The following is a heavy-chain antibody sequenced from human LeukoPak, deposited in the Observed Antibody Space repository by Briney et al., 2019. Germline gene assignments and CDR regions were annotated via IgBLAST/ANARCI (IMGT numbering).Heavy chain of an antibody. CDR3: ARDIAVADQGY. CDR1: GGSISSSSYY. J-gene: IGHJ4*02. D-gene: IGHD6-19*01. CDR2: IYYSGST. V-gene: IGHV4-39*02. Sequence: PSETLSLTCTVSGGSISSSSYYWGWIRQPPGKGLEWIGSIYYSGSTYYNPSLKSRVTISVDTSKNQFSLKLSSVTAADTAVYYCARDIAVADQGYWGQGSLVTVSS.